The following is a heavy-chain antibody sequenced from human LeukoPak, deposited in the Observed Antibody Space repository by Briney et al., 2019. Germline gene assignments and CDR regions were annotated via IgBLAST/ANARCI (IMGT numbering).Heavy chain of an antibody. CDR2: LYSDGNT. CDR1: GFTVITND. J-gene: IGHJ4*02. Sequence: GGSLRLSCAASGFTVITNDMTWVRQAPGKGLEWVSVLYSDGNTKYADSVQGRFTISRDNSKNTLYLEMNSRSPDDTAVYYCAKGVEPLAANTLAYWGQGTLVTVSS. D-gene: IGHD1-14*01. CDR3: AKGVEPLAANTLAY. V-gene: IGHV3-53*01.